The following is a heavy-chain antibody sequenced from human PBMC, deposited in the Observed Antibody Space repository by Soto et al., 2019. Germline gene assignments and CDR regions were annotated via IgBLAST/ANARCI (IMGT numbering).Heavy chain of an antibody. J-gene: IGHJ4*02. V-gene: IGHV4-59*08. D-gene: IGHD6-19*01. CDR1: GGSISSYY. CDR2: IYYSGST. CDR3: ARRYSSGFDF. Sequence: SETLSLTSTVSGGSISSYYWSWIRQPPGKGLEWIGYIYYSGSTNYNPSLKSRVTISVDTSKNQFSLKLSSVTAADTAVYYCARRYSSGFDFWGQGTLVTVSS.